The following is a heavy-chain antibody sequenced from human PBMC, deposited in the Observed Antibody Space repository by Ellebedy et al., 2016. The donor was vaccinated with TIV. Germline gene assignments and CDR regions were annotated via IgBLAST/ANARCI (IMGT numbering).Heavy chain of an antibody. V-gene: IGHV3-30-3*01. CDR1: GFTFSSYR. J-gene: IGHJ4*02. CDR2: VSFDGGNK. D-gene: IGHD3-22*01. Sequence: GGSLRLSCAASGFTFSSYRMHWVRQGPGKGLEWVAVALVSFDGGNKYYADSVKGRFTVSRDNSKNTLYLQMSGLRAEDTAIYYCARDNSGYYEFDYWGQGTLVTVSS. CDR3: ARDNSGYYEFDY.